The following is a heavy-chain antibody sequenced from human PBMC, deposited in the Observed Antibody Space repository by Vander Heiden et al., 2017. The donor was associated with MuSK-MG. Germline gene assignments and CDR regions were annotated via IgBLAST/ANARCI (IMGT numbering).Heavy chain of an antibody. V-gene: IGHV3-23*01. D-gene: IGHD3-22*01. J-gene: IGHJ4*02. Sequence: EVQLLESGGGLVQPWGSLRPSRVAAGFIFTSQAMTWVRQAPGKGLQWVSAISGSGGTTYYADSVKGRFTISRDNSKNTLYLQMNGLRGEDTALYYCAKGSGGYSDFWGQGTLVTVSS. CDR3: AKGSGGYSDF. CDR2: ISGSGGTT. CDR1: GFIFTSQA.